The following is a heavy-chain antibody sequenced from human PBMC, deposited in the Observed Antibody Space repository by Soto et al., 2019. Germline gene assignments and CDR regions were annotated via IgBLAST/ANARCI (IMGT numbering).Heavy chain of an antibody. Sequence: GASVKVSCRTSGYTFTSDGISWVRQAPGQGLERMGWISAYNGNTNYAQKLQGRVTMTTDTSTSTAYMELRSLRSDDTAVYYCARDNPNMVRGVIIQYYFDYWGQGTLVTVSS. J-gene: IGHJ4*02. CDR3: ARDNPNMVRGVIIQYYFDY. CDR2: ISAYNGNT. V-gene: IGHV1-18*01. CDR1: GYTFTSDG. D-gene: IGHD3-10*01.